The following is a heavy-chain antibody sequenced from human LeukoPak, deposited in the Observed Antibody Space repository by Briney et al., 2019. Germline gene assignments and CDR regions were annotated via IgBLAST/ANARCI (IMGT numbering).Heavy chain of an antibody. J-gene: IGHJ4*02. CDR3: ARNRASLDY. D-gene: IGHD3-16*02. CDR1: GFTFSNFG. Sequence: GGSLRLSCAASGFTFSNFGMTWVRQAPRKGPEWVANKKEDGSEIYYLDSVKGRFTISRDSAKNSLYLQRNSLSADDTAVYDCARNRASLDYWGQGTLVTVSS. CDR2: KKEDGSEI. V-gene: IGHV3-7*05.